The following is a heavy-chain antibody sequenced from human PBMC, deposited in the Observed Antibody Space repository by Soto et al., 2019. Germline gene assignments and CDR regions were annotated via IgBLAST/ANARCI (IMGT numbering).Heavy chain of an antibody. V-gene: IGHV1-69*13. Sequence: SVNVSRKASGGTFSSYAISWVRQAPGQGLEWMGGIIPIFGTANYAQKFQGRVTITADESTSTAYMELSSLRSEDTAVYYCARVSPGRIAAGIWDYWGQGTLVTVSS. CDR3: ARVSPGRIAAGIWDY. CDR1: GGTFSSYA. CDR2: IIPIFGTA. J-gene: IGHJ4*02. D-gene: IGHD6-13*01.